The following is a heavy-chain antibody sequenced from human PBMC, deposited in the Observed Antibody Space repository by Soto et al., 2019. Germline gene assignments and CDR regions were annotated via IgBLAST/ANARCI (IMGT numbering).Heavy chain of an antibody. J-gene: IGHJ6*02. CDR1: CGSISSGGYS. CDR3: ARAYYYDSSGYYYYYYGMDV. D-gene: IGHD3-22*01. V-gene: IGHV4-30-2*01. Sequence: SETLSLTCAVSCGSISSGGYSCSWIRQPPGKGLEWIGYIYHSGSTYYNPSLKSRVTISVDRSKNQFSLKLSSVTAADTAVYYCARAYYYDSSGYYYYYYGMDVWGQGTTVTVSS. CDR2: IYHSGST.